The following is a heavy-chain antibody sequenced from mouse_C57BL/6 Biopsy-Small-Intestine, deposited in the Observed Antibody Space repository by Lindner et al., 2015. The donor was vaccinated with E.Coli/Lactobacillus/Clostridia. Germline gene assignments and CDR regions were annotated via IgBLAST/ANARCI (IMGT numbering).Heavy chain of an antibody. V-gene: IGHV1-80*01. CDR2: IYPGDGDT. D-gene: IGHD2-4*01. CDR1: GYAFSSHW. Sequence: VQLQESGAELVKPGASVKISCKASGYAFSSHWMNWVKQRPGKGLEWIGQIYPGDGDTEYNGKFKGKATLTADKSSSTAYMQLSSLTSEDSAVYFCAREDYYDSAWFAYWGQGTLVTVSA. J-gene: IGHJ3*01. CDR3: AREDYYDSAWFAY.